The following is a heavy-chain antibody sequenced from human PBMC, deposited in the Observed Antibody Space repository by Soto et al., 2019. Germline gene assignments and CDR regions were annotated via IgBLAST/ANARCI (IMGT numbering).Heavy chain of an antibody. Sequence: GGSLRVSCGVAEFTCSGDGWIRIPKTQGKGAEWGSAISGRGGSTYYADSVKGRFNISRDNSRNTLYLQRNSLRAEDTAVYYCAKDLSHILEWLLTDAFDIWGQGTMVTVSS. J-gene: IGHJ3*02. V-gene: IGHV3-23*01. CDR3: AKDLSHILEWLLTDAFDI. CDR1: EFTCSGDG. D-gene: IGHD3-3*01. CDR2: ISGRGGST.